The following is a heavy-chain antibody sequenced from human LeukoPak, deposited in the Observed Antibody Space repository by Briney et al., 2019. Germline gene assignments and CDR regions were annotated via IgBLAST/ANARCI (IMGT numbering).Heavy chain of an antibody. Sequence: GGSLRLSCAASGFTFSSYSMNWVRQAPGKGLEWVSSISSSSSYIYYADSVKGRFTTSRDNAKNSLDLQMNSLKVEDTAVYYCATPAAGPGAEYSLYWGQGTLVIVSS. V-gene: IGHV3-21*01. CDR2: ISSSSSYI. CDR3: ATPAAGPGAEYSLY. CDR1: GFTFSSYS. J-gene: IGHJ1*01. D-gene: IGHD6-13*01.